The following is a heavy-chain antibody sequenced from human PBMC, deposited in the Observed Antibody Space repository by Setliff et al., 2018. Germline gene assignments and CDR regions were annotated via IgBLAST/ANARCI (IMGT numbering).Heavy chain of an antibody. CDR2: ISSSSSYI. CDR3: AREPTVTTLDY. V-gene: IGHV3-21*01. J-gene: IGHJ4*02. Sequence: GVLRLSCAASGFTFSSYSMNWVRQAPGKGLEWVSSISSSSSYIYYADSVKGRFTISRDNAKNSLYLQMTSLRAEDTAVYYCAREPTVTTLDYWGQGTLVTVSS. CDR1: GFTFSSYS. D-gene: IGHD4-4*01.